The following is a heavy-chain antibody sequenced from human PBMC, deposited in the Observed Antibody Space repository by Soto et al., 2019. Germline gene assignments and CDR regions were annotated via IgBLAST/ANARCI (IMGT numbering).Heavy chain of an antibody. CDR1: GFTFSSYW. CDR3: ARVAPFVVVPAAMDY. J-gene: IGHJ4*02. Sequence: PGGSLRLSCAASGFTFSSYWMHWVRQAPGKGLVWVSRINSDGSSTSYADSVKGRFTISRDNAKNTLYLQMNSLRAEDTAVYYCARVAPFVVVPAAMDYWGQGTLVTVSS. V-gene: IGHV3-74*01. D-gene: IGHD2-2*01. CDR2: INSDGSST.